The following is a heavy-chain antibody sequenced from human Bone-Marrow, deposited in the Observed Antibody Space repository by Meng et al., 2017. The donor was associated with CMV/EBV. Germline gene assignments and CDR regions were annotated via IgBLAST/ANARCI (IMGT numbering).Heavy chain of an antibody. D-gene: IGHD6-6*01. Sequence: GGSLRLSCAASGFTFSSYAMSWVRQAPGKELEWVSAISGSGGSTYYADSVKGRSTISRDNSKNTLYLQMNSLRAEDTAVYYCAKDLIDSSSVRIFDYWGQGTRVTGSS. CDR1: GFTFSSYA. J-gene: IGHJ4*02. CDR2: ISGSGGST. CDR3: AKDLIDSSSVRIFDY. V-gene: IGHV3-23*01.